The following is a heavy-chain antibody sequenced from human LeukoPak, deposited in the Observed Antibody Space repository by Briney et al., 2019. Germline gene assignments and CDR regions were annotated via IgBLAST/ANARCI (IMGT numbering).Heavy chain of an antibody. J-gene: IGHJ6*03. D-gene: IGHD4-11*01. Sequence: PSETLSLTCTVSGGSISSSSYYWGWIRQPPGKGLEWIGSIYYSGSTYYNPSLKSRVTISVDTSKNQFSLKLSSVTAADTAVYYCATRKSTVTSYYYYYYMDVWGKGPRSPSP. CDR3: ATRKSTVTSYYYYYYMDV. CDR1: GGSISSSSYY. CDR2: IYYSGST. V-gene: IGHV4-39*01.